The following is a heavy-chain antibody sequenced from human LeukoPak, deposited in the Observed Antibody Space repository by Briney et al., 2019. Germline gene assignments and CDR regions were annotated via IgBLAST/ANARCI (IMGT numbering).Heavy chain of an antibody. J-gene: IGHJ4*02. CDR3: ARGLYCSSTSCPCDY. CDR2: INHSGST. Sequence: SETLSLTCAVYGGSFSGYYWSWIRQPPGKGLEWIGEINHSGSTNYNPSLKSRVTISVDTSKNQFSLKLSSVPAADTAVYYCARGLYCSSTSCPCDYWGQGTLVTVSS. CDR1: GGSFSGYY. D-gene: IGHD2-2*01. V-gene: IGHV4-34*01.